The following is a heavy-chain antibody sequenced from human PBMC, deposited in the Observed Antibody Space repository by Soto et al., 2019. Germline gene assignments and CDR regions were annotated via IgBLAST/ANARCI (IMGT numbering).Heavy chain of an antibody. J-gene: IGHJ5*02. Sequence: SEDLSLTCAVYGGSFRGCYWSWIRQPPVNVLEWIGEINHSGSTNFNPSLKSRVTISVDTSKNQFSLKLSSVTAADTAVYYCARGVRKYYDFWSGYSRWFDPWGQGTLVTVCS. V-gene: IGHV4-34*01. CDR2: INHSGST. CDR1: GGSFRGCY. D-gene: IGHD3-3*01. CDR3: ARGVRKYYDFWSGYSRWFDP.